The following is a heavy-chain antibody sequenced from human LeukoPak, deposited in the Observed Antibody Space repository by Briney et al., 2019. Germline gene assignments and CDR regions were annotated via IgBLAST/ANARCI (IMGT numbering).Heavy chain of an antibody. CDR1: GFTFNSYA. Sequence: GGSLRLSCAASGFTFNSYAMSWVRQAPGKGLEWVSAISASGSITSYADSVKGRFTISRDNSKNTLYLQMVSLRAEDTAVYYCAEDSSSGGTVVDHWGQGTLVTVSS. CDR3: AEDSSSGGTVVDH. CDR2: ISASGSIT. V-gene: IGHV3-23*01. J-gene: IGHJ4*02. D-gene: IGHD2-15*01.